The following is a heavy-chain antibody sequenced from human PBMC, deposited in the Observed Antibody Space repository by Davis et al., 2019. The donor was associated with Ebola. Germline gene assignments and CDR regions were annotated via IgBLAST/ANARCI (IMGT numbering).Heavy chain of an antibody. CDR1: GDSISSYY. CDR3: ARSGTPYYYYGMDV. D-gene: IGHD1-1*01. V-gene: IGHV4-59*01. J-gene: IGHJ6*02. Sequence: SETLSLTCTVSGDSISSYYWSWIRQPPGKGLEWIGYISHSGGTYYNPSVKSRVTMSVDTSNNQVSLNLRSATAADTAVYYCARSGTPYYYYGMDVWGQGTTVTVSS. CDR2: ISHSGGT.